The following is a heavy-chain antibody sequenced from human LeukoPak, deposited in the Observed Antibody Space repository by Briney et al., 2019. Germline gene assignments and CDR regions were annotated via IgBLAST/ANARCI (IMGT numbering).Heavy chain of an antibody. J-gene: IGHJ4*02. CDR1: GGSINSNY. CDR2: IHHSGVT. Sequence: PSETLSLTCTVFGGSINSNYWSWVRQPPGKGLEWIGTIHHSGVTYYNPSLNSRVTVSVDTSKNQFSLKLSSVTAAGTAVYYCARYTASNLGYSFDYWGQGTLVTVSS. D-gene: IGHD7-27*01. V-gene: IGHV4-59*04. CDR3: ARYTASNLGYSFDY.